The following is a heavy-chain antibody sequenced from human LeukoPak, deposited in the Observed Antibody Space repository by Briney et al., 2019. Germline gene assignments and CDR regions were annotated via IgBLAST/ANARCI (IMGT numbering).Heavy chain of an antibody. V-gene: IGHV3-66*01. J-gene: IGHJ4*02. CDR2: IYSGGST. CDR1: GFTVSSNY. CDR3: ARDDFSGSYCD. Sequence: GGSLRLSCAASGFTVSSNYMSWVRQAPGKGLEWVSVIYSGGSTYYADSVKGRFTISRDNTKNSLYLQMNSLRADDAATYYCARDDFSGSYCDWGQGTLVTVSS. D-gene: IGHD1-26*01.